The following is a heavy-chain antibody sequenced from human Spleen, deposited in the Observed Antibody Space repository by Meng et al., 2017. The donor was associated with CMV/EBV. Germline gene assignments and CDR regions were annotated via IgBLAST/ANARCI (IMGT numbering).Heavy chain of an antibody. CDR1: GGSISSFY. CDR3: AKHVNLVRVQLADFDY. V-gene: IGHV4-4*08. Sequence: SETLSLTCTVSGGSISSFYWSWIRQHPGKGLEWIGRIYTSGSTYYNPSLKSRVTISVDTSKNQFSLKLSSVTAADTAVYYCAKHVNLVRVQLADFDYWGQGTLVTVSS. D-gene: IGHD6-6*01. CDR2: IYTSGST. J-gene: IGHJ4*02.